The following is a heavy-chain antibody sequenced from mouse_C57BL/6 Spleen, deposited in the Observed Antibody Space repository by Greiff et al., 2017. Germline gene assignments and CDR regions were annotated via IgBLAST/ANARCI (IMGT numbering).Heavy chain of an antibody. J-gene: IGHJ4*01. CDR2: IRSKSNNYAT. Sequence: DVMLVESGGGLVQPKGSLKLSCAASGFSFNTYAMNWVRQAPGKGLEWVARIRSKSNNYATYYADSVKNSFTISRDNSESMLYLQMNNLKTEDTAMYYCVRHDYDAMDYWGQGTSVTVSS. CDR3: VRHDYDAMDY. V-gene: IGHV10-1*01. CDR1: GFSFNTYA.